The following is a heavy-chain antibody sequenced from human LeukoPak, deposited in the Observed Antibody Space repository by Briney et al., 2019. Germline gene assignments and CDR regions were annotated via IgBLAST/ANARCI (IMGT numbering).Heavy chain of an antibody. CDR1: GFTFSGSV. V-gene: IGHV3-73*01. CDR3: TIGVY. CDR2: IRSKADNDAT. J-gene: IGHJ4*02. Sequence: GGSLRLSCAASGFTFSGSVLLWVRQASGRGLEGVGRIRSKADNDATAYAASVKGRFTISRDNSRNTAYLQMNSLKTEDAAMYYCTIGVYWGQGTLVTVSS.